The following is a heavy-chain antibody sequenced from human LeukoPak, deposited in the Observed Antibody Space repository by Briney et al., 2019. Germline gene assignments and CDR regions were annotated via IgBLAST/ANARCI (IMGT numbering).Heavy chain of an antibody. CDR3: ARAKVIVPDY. CDR1: GYTFTGYY. D-gene: IGHD5-18*01. J-gene: IGHJ4*02. CDR2: INPNSGGT. V-gene: IGHV1-2*02. Sequence: ASVKVSCKASGYTFTGYYMHWMRRAPGQGPEWMGWINPNSGGTSYAQKFQGRVTMTRDTSISTAYMELSRLRSDDTAVYYCARAKVIVPDYWGQGTLATVSS.